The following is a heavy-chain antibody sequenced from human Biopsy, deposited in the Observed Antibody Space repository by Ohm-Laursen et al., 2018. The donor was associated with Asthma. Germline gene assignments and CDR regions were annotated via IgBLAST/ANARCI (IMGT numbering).Heavy chain of an antibody. Sequence: SLRLSCSASVFTFSSYAMHWGRQAPGKGLEWMAVISYDGSNKYYADSVKGRFTISRDNTKNTPYLQMNSLRAEDTAVYYCAREGIAVAHFDYWGQGTLVTVSS. V-gene: IGHV3-30-3*01. CDR1: VFTFSSYA. D-gene: IGHD6-19*01. J-gene: IGHJ4*02. CDR2: ISYDGSNK. CDR3: AREGIAVAHFDY.